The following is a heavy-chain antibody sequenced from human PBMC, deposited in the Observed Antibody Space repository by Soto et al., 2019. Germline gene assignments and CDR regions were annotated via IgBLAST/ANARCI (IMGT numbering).Heavy chain of an antibody. CDR3: ARDPRWLQLTFDY. J-gene: IGHJ4*02. D-gene: IGHD5-12*01. V-gene: IGHV1-18*01. CDR2: ISAYNGNT. CDR1: GGTFSSYA. Sequence: RASVKVSCKASGGTFSSYAISWVRQAPGQGLEWMGWISAYNGNTNYAQKLQGRVTMTTDTSTSTAYMELRSLRSGDTAVYYCARDPRWLQLTFDYWGQGTLVTVSS.